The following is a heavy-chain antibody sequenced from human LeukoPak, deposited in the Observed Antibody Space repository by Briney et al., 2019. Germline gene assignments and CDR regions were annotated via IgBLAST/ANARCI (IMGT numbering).Heavy chain of an antibody. J-gene: IGHJ6*03. V-gene: IGHV4-39*07. CDR1: GGSISSGSYY. CDR3: ARETLSYYYYMDV. CDR2: IYHSGST. Sequence: SETLSLTCTVSGGSISSGSYYWGWIRQPPGKGLEWIGSIYHSGSTYYNPSLKGRVTITVDTSKNQFSLKLSSVTAADTAVYYCARETLSYYYYMDVWGKGTTVTISS. D-gene: IGHD3-10*01.